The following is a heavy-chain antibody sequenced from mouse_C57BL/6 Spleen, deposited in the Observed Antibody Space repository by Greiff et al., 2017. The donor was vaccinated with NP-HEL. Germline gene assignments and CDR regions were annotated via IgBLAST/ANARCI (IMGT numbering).Heavy chain of an antibody. D-gene: IGHD2-1*01. V-gene: IGHV1-4*01. CDR3: ARYYYGNYNYAMDY. CDR2: INPSSGYT. J-gene: IGHJ4*01. CDR1: GYTFTSYT. Sequence: VQRVESGAELARPGASVKMSCKASGYTFTSYTMHWVKQRPGQGLEWIGYINPSSGYTKYNQKFKDKATLTADKSSSTAYMQLSSLTSEDSAVYYCARYYYGNYNYAMDYWGQGTSVTVSS.